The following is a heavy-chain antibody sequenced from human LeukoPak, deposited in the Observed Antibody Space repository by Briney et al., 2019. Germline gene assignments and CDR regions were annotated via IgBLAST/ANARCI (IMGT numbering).Heavy chain of an antibody. Sequence: SGTLSLTCTVSGGSISSGGYSWSWIRQHPGKGLEWIGYIYYSGSTYYNPSLKSRVTISVDTSKNQFSLKLSSVTAADTAVYYCARVARDGTDYWGQGTLVTVSS. CDR3: ARVARDGTDY. D-gene: IGHD5-24*01. V-gene: IGHV4-31*03. CDR2: IYYSGST. J-gene: IGHJ4*02. CDR1: GGSISSGGYS.